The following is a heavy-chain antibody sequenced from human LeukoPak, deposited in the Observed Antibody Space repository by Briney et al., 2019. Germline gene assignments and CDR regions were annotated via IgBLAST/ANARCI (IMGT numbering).Heavy chain of an antibody. D-gene: IGHD5-24*01. Sequence: GGSLRLSCAASGFTFSDYYMSWIRQAPGKGLEWVSYISNSGSTIYYADSVKGRFPISRDNAKNSLYLQMNSLRAEDTAVYYCAREGKMATRTYYFDYWGQGTLVTVSS. J-gene: IGHJ4*02. V-gene: IGHV3-11*04. CDR2: ISNSGSTI. CDR1: GFTFSDYY. CDR3: AREGKMATRTYYFDY.